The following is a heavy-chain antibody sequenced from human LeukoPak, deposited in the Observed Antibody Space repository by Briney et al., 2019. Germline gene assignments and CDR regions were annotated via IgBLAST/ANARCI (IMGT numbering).Heavy chain of an antibody. CDR2: INPNSGGT. Sequence: GASVKVSCKASGYTFTGYYMHWVRQAPGQGLEWMGWINPNSGGTNYAQKFQGRVTMTRDTSISTAYMELSRLRSDDTAVYYCAGGGPTFSSSWYLYWYFDLWGRGTLVTVSS. V-gene: IGHV1-2*02. CDR3: AGGGPTFSSSWYLYWYFDL. J-gene: IGHJ2*01. D-gene: IGHD6-13*01. CDR1: GYTFTGYY.